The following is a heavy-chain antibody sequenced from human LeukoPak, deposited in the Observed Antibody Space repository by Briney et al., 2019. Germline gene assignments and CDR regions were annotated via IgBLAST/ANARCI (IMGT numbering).Heavy chain of an antibody. J-gene: IGHJ4*02. D-gene: IGHD3-22*01. CDR2: IYYSGST. CDR1: GGSISSGGYY. CDR3: ARHRYYYDSSAYYCIYYFDY. Sequence: PSQTLSLTCTVSGGSISSGGYYWSWIRQHPGKGLEWIGYIYYSGSTYYNPSLKSRVTISVDTSKNQYSLKLSSVTAADTAVYYCARHRYYYDSSAYYCIYYFDYWGQGTLVTVSS. V-gene: IGHV4-31*03.